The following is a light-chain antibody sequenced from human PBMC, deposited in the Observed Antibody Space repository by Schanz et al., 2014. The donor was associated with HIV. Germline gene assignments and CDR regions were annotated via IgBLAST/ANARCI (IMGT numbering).Light chain of an antibody. V-gene: IGKV3-20*01. J-gene: IGKJ1*01. CDR1: QSISNN. Sequence: EIVMTQSPATLYVSPGERATLSCRASQSISNNLAWYQHKPGQAPRLLIYGASSRATGIPDRFSGSGSGTDFTLTISRLEPEDFAVYYCQQYSSPWTFGQGTKVEIK. CDR2: GAS. CDR3: QQYSSPWT.